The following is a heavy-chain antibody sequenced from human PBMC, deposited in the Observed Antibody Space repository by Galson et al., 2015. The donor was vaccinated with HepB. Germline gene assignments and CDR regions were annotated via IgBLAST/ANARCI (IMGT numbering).Heavy chain of an antibody. J-gene: IGHJ4*02. CDR3: AKDQEMYYDSSGYYDY. V-gene: IGHV3-23*01. D-gene: IGHD3-22*01. Sequence: SLRLSCAASGFTFSSYAMSWVRQAPGKGLEWVSAISGSGGSTYYADSVKGRFTISRDNSKNTLYLQMNSLRAEDTAVYYCAKDQEMYYDSSGYYDYWGQGTLVTVSS. CDR1: GFTFSSYA. CDR2: ISGSGGST.